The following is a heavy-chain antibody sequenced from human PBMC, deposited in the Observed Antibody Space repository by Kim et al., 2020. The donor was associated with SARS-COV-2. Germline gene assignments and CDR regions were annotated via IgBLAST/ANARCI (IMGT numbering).Heavy chain of an antibody. D-gene: IGHD3-22*01. V-gene: IGHV3-74*01. CDR3: AREGKDESSGYYIYYFYAMDV. Sequence: RFTISRDNAKNTLYLQMNSLRAEDTAVYYCAREGKDESSGYYIYYFYAMDVWGQGTTVTVSS. J-gene: IGHJ6*02.